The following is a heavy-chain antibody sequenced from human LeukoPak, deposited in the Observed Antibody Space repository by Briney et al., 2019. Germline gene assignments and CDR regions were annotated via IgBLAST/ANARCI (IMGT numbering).Heavy chain of an antibody. J-gene: IGHJ6*02. Sequence: GGSLRLSCAASGFTFSSYAMSWVRQAPGKGLEWVSAISGSGGSAYYADSVKGRFTISRDNSKNTLYLQMNSLRAEDTAVYYCAKAEYSSNYGMDVWGQGTTVTVSS. CDR3: AKAEYSSNYGMDV. D-gene: IGHD6-6*01. CDR2: ISGSGGSA. V-gene: IGHV3-23*01. CDR1: GFTFSSYA.